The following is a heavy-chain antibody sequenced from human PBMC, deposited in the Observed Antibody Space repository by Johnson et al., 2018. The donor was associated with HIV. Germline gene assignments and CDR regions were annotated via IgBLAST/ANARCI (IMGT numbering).Heavy chain of an antibody. Sequence: QVQLVESGGGLVKPGGSLRLSCAASRFIFSDYYMSWIRQAPGKGLEWVSYISRSGSSIYYAVSVKGRFTISRDNAKNSLYLQMNSLRAEDTAVYYCARDPPWIWFGELYEFDAFDIWGQGTMVTVSS. CDR2: ISRSGSSI. D-gene: IGHD3-10*01. V-gene: IGHV3-11*04. CDR3: ARDPPWIWFGELYEFDAFDI. J-gene: IGHJ3*02. CDR1: RFIFSDYY.